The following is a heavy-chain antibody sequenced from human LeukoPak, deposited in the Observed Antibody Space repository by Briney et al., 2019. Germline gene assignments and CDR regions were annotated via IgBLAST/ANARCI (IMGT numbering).Heavy chain of an antibody. J-gene: IGHJ5*02. CDR3: ARGNWFDL. CDR1: GYSFTNYW. D-gene: IGHD3-10*01. V-gene: IGHV5-51*01. CDR2: IYPDDSET. Sequence: GESLKISCKGSGYSFTNYWIGWVRQMPGKGRECMGIIYPDDSETRYSPSFQGQVTISADKSINTAYLQWRSLKASDTAMYYCARGNWFDLWGQGTLVTVSS.